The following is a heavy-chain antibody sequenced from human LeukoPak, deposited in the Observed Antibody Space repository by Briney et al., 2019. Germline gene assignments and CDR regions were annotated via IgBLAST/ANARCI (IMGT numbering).Heavy chain of an antibody. D-gene: IGHD5-12*01. CDR2: IYYRGST. J-gene: IGHJ5*02. V-gene: IGHV4-59*11. CDR3: ARDLISEYSRSHSHFDP. Sequence: SETLSLTCTVSGGSISGHYWSWIRQPPGKGLEWIGYIYYRGSTSYNPSLKSRVTISVDTSKNQFSLDLSPVTAADTAVYYCARDLISEYSRSHSHFDPWGQGTLVTVSS. CDR1: GGSISGHY.